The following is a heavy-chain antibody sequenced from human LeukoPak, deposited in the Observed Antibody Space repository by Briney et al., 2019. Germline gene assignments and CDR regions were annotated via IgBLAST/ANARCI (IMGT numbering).Heavy chain of an antibody. Sequence: GGSLRLFCAASGFTVSTTYMTWVRQAPGKGLEWVSVIYSGGNTYHTDSVKGRFTIFRDNSENTLYLQMNSLRAEDTAVYYCASNGGNSGTFLQLDYWGQGTLVTVSS. V-gene: IGHV3-66*02. J-gene: IGHJ4*02. CDR1: GFTVSTTY. D-gene: IGHD1-26*01. CDR2: IYSGGNT. CDR3: ASNGGNSGTFLQLDY.